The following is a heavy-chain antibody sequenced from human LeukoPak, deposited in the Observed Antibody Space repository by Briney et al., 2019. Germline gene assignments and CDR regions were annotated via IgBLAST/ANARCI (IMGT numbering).Heavy chain of an antibody. V-gene: IGHV4-59*01. Sequence: SETLSLTCSVSGGPINFYWSWIRQSPGKGLEWIGCVHQNVIASYKSSLQRRVTMSVDTSKRQVSLMLNSVTAADTAVYHCARDVRRGLRFNNISPYFGMDVWGKGTTVIVSA. D-gene: IGHD3-3*01. CDR2: VHQNVIA. J-gene: IGHJ6*04. CDR1: GGPINFY. CDR3: ARDVRRGLRFNNISPYFGMDV.